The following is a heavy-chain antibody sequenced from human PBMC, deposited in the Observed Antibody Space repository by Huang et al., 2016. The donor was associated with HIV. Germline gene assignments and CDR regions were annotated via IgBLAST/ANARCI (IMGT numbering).Heavy chain of an antibody. CDR2: IYYSGGT. V-gene: IGHV4-39*01. Sequence: QLQLQESGSGLVKPSEILSLTRTVSGGSISSTSYYWGWIRQPPRKGLECIGSIYYSGGTYSTQSLESRVTVSVDTSKNQFSLKLSSVTAADTAVYYCARHSSYLSYYYRSGNPRYYFDFWGQGTLVTVSS. J-gene: IGHJ4*02. CDR1: GGSISSTSYY. D-gene: IGHD3-10*01. CDR3: ARHSSYLSYYYRSGNPRYYFDF.